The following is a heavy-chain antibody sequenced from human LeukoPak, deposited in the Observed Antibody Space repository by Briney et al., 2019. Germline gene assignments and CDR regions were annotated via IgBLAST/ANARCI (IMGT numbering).Heavy chain of an antibody. V-gene: IGHV3-15*01. CDR3: TTVADFHPGLHALDM. Sequence: MAGGSLRLSCAASGFTFSNAWMTWVRQAPGEGLEWVGRIKSKADGGTIDYAEPLMGRFTISRDDSENRLYLHLSSLKTEDTAVYYCTTVADFHPGLHALDMWGPGTMVTVSS. J-gene: IGHJ3*02. CDR2: IKSKADGGTI. CDR1: GFTFSNAW. D-gene: IGHD3-3*01.